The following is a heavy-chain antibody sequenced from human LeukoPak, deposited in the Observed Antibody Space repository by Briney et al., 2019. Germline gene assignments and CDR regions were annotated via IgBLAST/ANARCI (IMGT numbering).Heavy chain of an antibody. CDR1: GFTFSRDS. D-gene: IGHD4-17*01. J-gene: IGHJ6*02. CDR3: ARGTTTVTTPYYYYGMDV. Sequence: GGSLRLSCAASGFTFSRDSMNWVRQAPGKGLEWVSYINGGGSPIYYADSVRGRFTISRDNVKNSLYLLMNSLRAEDTAVYYCARGTTTVTTPYYYYGMDVWGQGTTVTVSS. CDR2: INGGGSPI. V-gene: IGHV3-48*01.